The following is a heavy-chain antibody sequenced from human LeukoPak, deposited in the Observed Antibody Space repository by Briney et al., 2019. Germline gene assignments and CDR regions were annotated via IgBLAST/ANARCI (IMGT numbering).Heavy chain of an antibody. CDR2: INPNSGAT. Sequence: ASVKVSCKASGYTFTGYYMHWVRQAPGRGLEWMGWINPNSGATKYAQKFQGRVTMTRDTSISTAYMEASRLRFDDTAVYYCARDVGWYQLLWWFDPWGQGTLVTVSS. V-gene: IGHV1-2*02. CDR1: GYTFTGYY. CDR3: ARDVGWYQLLWWFDP. D-gene: IGHD2-2*01. J-gene: IGHJ5*02.